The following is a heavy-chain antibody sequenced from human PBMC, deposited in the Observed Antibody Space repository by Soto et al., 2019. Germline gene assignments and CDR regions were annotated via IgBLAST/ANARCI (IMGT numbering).Heavy chain of an antibody. D-gene: IGHD6-19*01. J-gene: IGHJ3*01. CDR3: VREGSGWYSRGSFDV. CDR1: GFTFSNYA. CDR2: ISGSGGSA. V-gene: IGHV3-23*01. Sequence: VQLLESGGGLVQPGGSLRLSCAASGFTFSNYAMSWVRQAPGKGLEWVSVISGSGGSADYADSVQGRFTISRDNSKNTLYLQMNILRAEDTAIYFCVREGSGWYSRGSFDVWGRGTMVTVSS.